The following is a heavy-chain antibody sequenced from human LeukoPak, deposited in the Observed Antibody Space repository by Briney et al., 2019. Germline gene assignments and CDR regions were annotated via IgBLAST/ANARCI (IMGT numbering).Heavy chain of an antibody. CDR2: ISGSGGST. CDR3: AKKAGYGMVGMDV. D-gene: IGHD2-8*01. Sequence: GGSLRLSCAASGFTFSSYAVSWVRQAPGKGLEWVSAISGSGGSTYYADSVKGRFTISRDNSKNTLHLQMNSLRAEDTAVYYCAKKAGYGMVGMDVWGQGTTVTVSS. CDR1: GFTFSSYA. J-gene: IGHJ6*02. V-gene: IGHV3-23*01.